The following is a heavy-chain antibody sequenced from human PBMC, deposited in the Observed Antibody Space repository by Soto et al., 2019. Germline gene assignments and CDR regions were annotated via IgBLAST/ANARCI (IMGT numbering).Heavy chain of an antibody. J-gene: IGHJ3*02. D-gene: IGHD3-16*01. CDR3: AKGRYDSLFDI. V-gene: IGHV3-23*01. CDR2: ISGSGGRT. CDR1: GFAFSIYA. Sequence: PGGSLRLSCVASGFAFSIYAMSWVRRTPGKGLEWVSGISGSGGRTYYADSVKGRFTISRDNSNNTLSLQMHILRVEDTAVYFCAKGRYDSLFDIWGQGTMVTVSS.